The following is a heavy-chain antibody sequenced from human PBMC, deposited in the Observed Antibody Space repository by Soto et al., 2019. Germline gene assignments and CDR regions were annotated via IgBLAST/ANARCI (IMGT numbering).Heavy chain of an antibody. Sequence: SETLSLTCAVYGGSFSGYYWSWIRQPPGKGLEWIGEINHSGSTNYNPSLKSRVTISVDTSKNQFSLKLSSVTAADTAVYYCARVPPRGIDSAFDIWGQGTMVTVSS. CDR1: GGSFSGYY. D-gene: IGHD3-10*01. V-gene: IGHV4-34*01. J-gene: IGHJ3*02. CDR2: INHSGST. CDR3: ARVPPRGIDSAFDI.